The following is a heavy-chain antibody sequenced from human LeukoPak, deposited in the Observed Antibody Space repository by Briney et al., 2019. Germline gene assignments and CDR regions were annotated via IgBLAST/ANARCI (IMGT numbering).Heavy chain of an antibody. D-gene: IGHD3-3*01. CDR2: IIPIFGTA. V-gene: IGHV1-69*05. CDR3: ARGYDFWSGVFDY. Sequence: GASVKVSCKASGGTFSSYAISWVRQAPGQGLEWMGGIIPIFGTANYAQKFQGRVTITTDESTSTAYMELSSLRSEDTAVYYCARGYDFWSGVFDYWGQGTLVTVSS. CDR1: GGTFSSYA. J-gene: IGHJ4*02.